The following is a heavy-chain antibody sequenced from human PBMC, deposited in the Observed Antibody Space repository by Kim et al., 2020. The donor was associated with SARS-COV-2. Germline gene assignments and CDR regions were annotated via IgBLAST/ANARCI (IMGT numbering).Heavy chain of an antibody. CDR3: ARDSGRIVDY. V-gene: IGHV3-74*01. Sequence: GGSLRLSCAASGFSFSSYWMHWVRQAPGKGLVWVSRINTEGSSTGYADSVKGRFTISKDNAKNTVYLQMSILRADDTAVYYCARDSGRIVDYWGQGTLVTVSS. J-gene: IGHJ4*02. CDR2: INTEGSST. D-gene: IGHD3-10*01. CDR1: GFSFSSYW.